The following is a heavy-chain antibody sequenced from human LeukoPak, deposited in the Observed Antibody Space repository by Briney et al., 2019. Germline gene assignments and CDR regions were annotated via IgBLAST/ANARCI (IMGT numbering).Heavy chain of an antibody. D-gene: IGHD3-10*01. CDR2: VNGDGSST. J-gene: IGHJ6*02. CDR1: VFTFSSYW. V-gene: IGHV3-74*03. Sequence: GGSLRLSCAASVFTFSSYWMRWVRQAPGKGREWVSHVNGDGSSTKYADSVKGRFTISRDNAKDTLYLQMNSLRDEDTAVYYCAREMVVGGPGNYYKSGVDVWGQGTTVTVSS. CDR3: AREMVVGGPGNYYKSGVDV.